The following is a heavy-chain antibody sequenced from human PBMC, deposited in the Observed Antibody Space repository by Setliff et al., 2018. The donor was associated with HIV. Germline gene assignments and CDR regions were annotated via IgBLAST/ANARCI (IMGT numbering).Heavy chain of an antibody. CDR3: AKDYVENDY. V-gene: IGHV3-23*01. D-gene: IGHD3-16*01. Sequence: ETLSLTCAVYGGSFSDNYWSWIRQSPGKGLEWVSAITGSGRTTYYADSVKGRFTISRDNSKNTLSLQMNSLRAEDTAVYYCAKDYVENDYWGQGALVTAPQ. CDR1: GGSFSDNY. J-gene: IGHJ4*02. CDR2: ITGSGRTT.